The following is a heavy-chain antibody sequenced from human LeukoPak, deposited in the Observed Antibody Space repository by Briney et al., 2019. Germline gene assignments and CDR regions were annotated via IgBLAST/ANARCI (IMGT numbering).Heavy chain of an antibody. Sequence: GGSLRLSCAASGFTFRSYAMSGVRQAPGKGLEGFSAITGSGGSTYYADSVKGRFTISRDNSKNTLNLKMTSLRAEDTAVYYCAKALTGSGWYIDFDYWGQGTLVTVSS. D-gene: IGHD6-19*01. CDR2: ITGSGGST. V-gene: IGHV3-23*01. CDR3: AKALTGSGWYIDFDY. CDR1: GFTFRSYA. J-gene: IGHJ4*02.